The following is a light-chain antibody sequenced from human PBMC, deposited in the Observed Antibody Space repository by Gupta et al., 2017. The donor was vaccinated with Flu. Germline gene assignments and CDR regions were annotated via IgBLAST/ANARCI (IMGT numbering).Light chain of an antibody. Sequence: EIQMTESPSTLSASVGDRVTITCRANETIGGWLVCYQQKPGKAPKLLIHKASKAQSGLSSRFSSSGSGTDFILTISMLHPDEFVTYYCQQESTYPRTFGQGTKLEIK. CDR3: QQESTYPRT. J-gene: IGKJ1*01. CDR2: KAS. CDR1: ETIGGW. V-gene: IGKV1-5*03.